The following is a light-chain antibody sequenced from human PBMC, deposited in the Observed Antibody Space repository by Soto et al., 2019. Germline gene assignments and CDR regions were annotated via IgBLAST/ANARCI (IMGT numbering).Light chain of an antibody. CDR1: QGIRND. CDR3: LKHSTDPWT. J-gene: IGKJ1*01. V-gene: IGKV1-17*02. Sequence: DIQMTQFPSSLSASVGDRVTITWRASQGIRNDLAWYQQKPGRAPKRLIYAASSLQSGVPSRFSDSGSERELTLAIRNLQCGDFATFYCLKHSTDPWTFGPGTKVEIK. CDR2: AAS.